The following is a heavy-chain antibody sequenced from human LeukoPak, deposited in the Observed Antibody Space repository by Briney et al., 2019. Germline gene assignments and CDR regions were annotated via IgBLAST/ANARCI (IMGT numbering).Heavy chain of an antibody. CDR1: GLILTDYG. V-gene: IGHV3-30*18. CDR2: MSYDGGNK. J-gene: IGHJ5*02. CDR3: AKVGRNYGDYNGWFDP. D-gene: IGHD4-17*01. Sequence: GRPLRLSCAASGLILTDYGMHWVRQAPGKGLDWVAFMSYDGGNKYYADSVKGRFTISRDNSKNTLYLQMNTLRTEDTAVYYCAKVGRNYGDYNGWFDPWGQGTLVTVSS.